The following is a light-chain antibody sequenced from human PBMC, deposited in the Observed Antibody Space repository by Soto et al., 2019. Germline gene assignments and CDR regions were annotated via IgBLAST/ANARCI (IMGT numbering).Light chain of an antibody. V-gene: IGKV1-5*03. CDR2: RAS. J-gene: IGKJ1*01. CDR1: QSINSW. Sequence: DIQMTQSPSTLSASVGDRVTITCRASQSINSWLAWYQQRPGKAPKLLIYRASSLESGVPSRFSGSASGTEFTLTSTSLQPDDFATYYCQQYDTYGAWTFGQGTKVEIK. CDR3: QQYDTYGAWT.